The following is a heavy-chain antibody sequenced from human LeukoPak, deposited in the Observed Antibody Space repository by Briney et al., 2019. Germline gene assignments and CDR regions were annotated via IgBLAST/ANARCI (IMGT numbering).Heavy chain of an antibody. J-gene: IGHJ4*02. V-gene: IGHV1-18*01. CDR1: AYTFTNYG. CDR2: ISADNGNT. D-gene: IGHD4-17*01. CDR3: ARDHSYDYGVQI. Sequence: GASVKVSCKASAYTFTNYGISWVRQAPGQGLEWMGWISADNGNTNYAQKLQDRVTMTTDTSTSTAYMELRSLTSDDTAVYYCARDHSYDYGVQIWGQGTLVTVSS.